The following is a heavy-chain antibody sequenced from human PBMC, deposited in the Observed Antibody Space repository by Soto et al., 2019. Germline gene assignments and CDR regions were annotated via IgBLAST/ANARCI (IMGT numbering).Heavy chain of an antibody. CDR2: ISYDGSNK. CDR1: GFTFSSYA. D-gene: IGHD2-2*01. Sequence: QVQLVESGGGVVQPGRSLRLSCAASGFTFSSYAMHWVRQAPGKGLELVAVISYDGSNKYYADSVKGRFTISRDNSKNTLYLQMNCLRAEDTAVYYCARDGLNIVLVPAAMGDYYYYYGMDVWGQGTTVTVSS. J-gene: IGHJ6*02. V-gene: IGHV3-30-3*01. CDR3: ARDGLNIVLVPAAMGDYYYYYGMDV.